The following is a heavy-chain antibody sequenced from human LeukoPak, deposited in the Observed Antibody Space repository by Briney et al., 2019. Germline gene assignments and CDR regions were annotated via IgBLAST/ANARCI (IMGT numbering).Heavy chain of an antibody. CDR3: ARDRPRSYYDSSGYYYFDY. D-gene: IGHD3-22*01. Sequence: PGTLSLTCAVSGGSISSSNWWSWVRQPPGKGLEWIGEIYHSGSTNYNPSLKSRVTISVDKSKNQFSLKLSSVTAADTAVYYCARDRPRSYYDSSGYYYFDYWGQGSLVTVSS. CDR2: IYHSGST. J-gene: IGHJ4*02. V-gene: IGHV4-4*03. CDR1: GGSISSSNW.